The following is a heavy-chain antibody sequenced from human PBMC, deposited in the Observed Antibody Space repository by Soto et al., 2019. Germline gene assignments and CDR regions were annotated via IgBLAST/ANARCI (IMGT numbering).Heavy chain of an antibody. Sequence: PSETLSLTCTVSGGSISSGDYYWSWIRQPPGKGLEWIGYIYYSGSTYYNPSLKSRVTISVDTSKNQFSLKLSSVTAADTAVYYCAREHITMVRGVITYYYYMDVWGKGTTVTVSS. CDR3: AREHITMVRGVITYYYYMDV. CDR1: GGSISSGDYY. J-gene: IGHJ6*03. V-gene: IGHV4-30-4*01. CDR2: IYYSGST. D-gene: IGHD3-10*01.